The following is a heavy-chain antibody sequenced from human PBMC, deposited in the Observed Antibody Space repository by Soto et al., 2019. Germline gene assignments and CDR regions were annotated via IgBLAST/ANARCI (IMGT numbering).Heavy chain of an antibody. Sequence: SETLSLTCTVSGGSISSYYWSWIRQPPGKGLEWIGYIYYSGSTNYNPTLKSRVTISVDTSKNQFSLKLSSVTAADTAVYYCARDGWDWFDPWGQGTLVTVSS. CDR1: GGSISSYY. CDR2: IYYSGST. J-gene: IGHJ5*02. V-gene: IGHV4-59*01. CDR3: ARDGWDWFDP. D-gene: IGHD1-26*01.